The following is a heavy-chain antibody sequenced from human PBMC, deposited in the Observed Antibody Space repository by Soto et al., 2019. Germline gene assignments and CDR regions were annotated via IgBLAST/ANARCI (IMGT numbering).Heavy chain of an antibody. V-gene: IGHV1-69*13. CDR3: AKTRGYYDSSGHPGWYFDL. D-gene: IGHD3-22*01. CDR2: IIPIFGTA. Sequence: SLKVSCKASGGTFSSYAISWVRQAPGQGLEWMGGIIPIFGTANYAQKFQGRVTITADESTSTAYMELSSLRSEDTAVYYCAKTRGYYDSSGHPGWYFDLWGRGTLVTVSS. CDR1: GGTFSSYA. J-gene: IGHJ2*01.